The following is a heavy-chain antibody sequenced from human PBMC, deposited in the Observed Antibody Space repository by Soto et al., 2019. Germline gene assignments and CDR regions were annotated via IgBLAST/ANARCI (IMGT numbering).Heavy chain of an antibody. Sequence: GGSLRLSCAASGFTFSSYAMHWVRQAPGKGLEWVAVISYDGSNKYYADSVKGRFTISRDNSKNTLYLQMNSLRAEDTAVYYCARSWNSRAYYYYGMDVWGQGTTVTVSS. V-gene: IGHV3-30-3*01. CDR2: ISYDGSNK. D-gene: IGHD6-13*01. CDR3: ARSWNSRAYYYYGMDV. J-gene: IGHJ6*02. CDR1: GFTFSSYA.